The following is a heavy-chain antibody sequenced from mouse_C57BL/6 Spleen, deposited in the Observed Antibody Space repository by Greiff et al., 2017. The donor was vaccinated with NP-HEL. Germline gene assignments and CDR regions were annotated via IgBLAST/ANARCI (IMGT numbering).Heavy chain of an antibody. D-gene: IGHD4-1*01. CDR3: ARWGSNWVFDY. Sequence: EVQLQQSGPELVKPGASVKISCKASGYTFTDYYMNWVKQSHGKSLEWIGDINPNNGGTSYNQKFKGKATLTVDKSSSTAYMELRSLTSEDSAVYYCARWGSNWVFDYWGQGTTLTVSS. J-gene: IGHJ2*01. V-gene: IGHV1-26*01. CDR1: GYTFTDYY. CDR2: INPNNGGT.